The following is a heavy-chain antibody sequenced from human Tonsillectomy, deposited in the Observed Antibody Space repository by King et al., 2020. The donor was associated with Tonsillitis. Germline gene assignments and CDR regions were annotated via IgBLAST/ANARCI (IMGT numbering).Heavy chain of an antibody. CDR2: IYSGGSST. CDR3: AKDWPAYCGGDCYSHGFDY. CDR1: GFTFSSYA. V-gene: IGHV3-23*03. Sequence: VQLVESGGGLVQPGGSLRLSCAASGFTFSSYAMSWVRQAPGKGLEWVSVIYSGGSSTYYADSVKGRFTISRDNSKNTLYLQMNSLRAEDTAVYYCAKDWPAYCGGDCYSHGFDYWGQVTLVTVSS. D-gene: IGHD2-21*02. J-gene: IGHJ4*02.